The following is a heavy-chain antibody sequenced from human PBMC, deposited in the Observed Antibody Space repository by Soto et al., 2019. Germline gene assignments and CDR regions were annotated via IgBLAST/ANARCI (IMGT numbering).Heavy chain of an antibody. D-gene: IGHD2-15*01. CDR1: GYSFTSYL. V-gene: IGHV5-51*01. Sequence: GESLKISCKGSGYSFTSYLIGWVRQMPGKGLEWMGIIYPGDSDTRYSPSFQGQVTISADKSISTAYLQWSSLKASDTAMYYCARRARYCSGGSCYQQGHYFYYWGQGTLVTVSS. J-gene: IGHJ4*02. CDR3: ARRARYCSGGSCYQQGHYFYY. CDR2: IYPGDSDT.